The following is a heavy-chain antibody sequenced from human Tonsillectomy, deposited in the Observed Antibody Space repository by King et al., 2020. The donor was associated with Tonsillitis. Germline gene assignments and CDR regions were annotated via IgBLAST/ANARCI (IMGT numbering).Heavy chain of an antibody. CDR2: ISAYNGDT. Sequence: EQLVQFGAEVKKPGASVTVSCKASGYTFTSHGISWLRQAPGKGLEWMGWISAYNGDTNYAQRLQGRVTMTRDTSTSTANMELRSLRSDDTAVYYCARDMHGSIPTFDAFNICGQGTMVTVSS. D-gene: IGHD2-2*01. CDR3: ARDMHGSIPTFDAFNI. V-gene: IGHV1-18*04. J-gene: IGHJ3*02. CDR1: GYTFTSHG.